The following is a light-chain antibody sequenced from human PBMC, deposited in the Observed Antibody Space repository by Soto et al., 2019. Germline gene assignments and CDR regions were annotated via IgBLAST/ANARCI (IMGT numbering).Light chain of an antibody. CDR1: QGISSG. CDR3: QQFNRYPET. Sequence: AIQLTQSPSSLSASVGDRVTITCRASQGISSGLAWYQHKPGKAPELLIYDASSLQSGVPSRFSGSGSGTDFSLTISSLQPEDFGTYYCQQFNRYPETFGGGTKVEIK. CDR2: DAS. J-gene: IGKJ4*01. V-gene: IGKV1-13*02.